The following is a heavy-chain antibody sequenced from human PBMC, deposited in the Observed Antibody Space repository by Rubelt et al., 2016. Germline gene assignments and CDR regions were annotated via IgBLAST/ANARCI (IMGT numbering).Heavy chain of an antibody. Sequence: IYYADSVKGRFTTSRDNAKNSLYLQMNSLRAEDTAVYYCAKAAYLGMGNRGNYFDYWGQGTLVTVSS. CDR2: I. D-gene: IGHD3-10*01. CDR3: AKAAYLGMGNRGNYFDY. J-gene: IGHJ4*02. V-gene: IGHV3-48*01.